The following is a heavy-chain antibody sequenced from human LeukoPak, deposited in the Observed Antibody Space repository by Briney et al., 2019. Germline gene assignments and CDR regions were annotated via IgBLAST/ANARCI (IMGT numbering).Heavy chain of an antibody. Sequence: PSETLSLTCTVSGYSIISGYYWGWIRQPPGKGLEWIAYMYYSGSTTYNPSLKSRVTISVDTSKNQFSLKLSSVTAADTAVYYCARARMVRGVLPYMMDVWGKGTTVTVSS. CDR1: GYSIISGYY. D-gene: IGHD3-10*01. J-gene: IGHJ6*04. V-gene: IGHV4-38-2*02. CDR2: MYYSGST. CDR3: ARARMVRGVLPYMMDV.